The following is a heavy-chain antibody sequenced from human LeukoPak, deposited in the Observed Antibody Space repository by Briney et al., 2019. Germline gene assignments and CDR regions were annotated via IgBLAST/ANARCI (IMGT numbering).Heavy chain of an antibody. Sequence: GGSLRLSCAASGFTFSAYTMNWVRHAPGKGLEWVSSIKASDNYIYYAASVAGRFTISTDAAQNSLYLQMDSLRAEDPATYYCARSRSMSKNDKNLRYWGQGTLVTVSS. CDR2: IKASDNYI. CDR1: GFTFSAYT. D-gene: IGHD1-26*01. V-gene: IGHV3-21*01. CDR3: ARSRSMSKNDKNLRY. J-gene: IGHJ4*02.